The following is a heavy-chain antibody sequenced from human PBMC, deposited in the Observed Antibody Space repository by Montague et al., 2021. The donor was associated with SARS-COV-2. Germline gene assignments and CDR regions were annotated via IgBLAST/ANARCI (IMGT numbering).Heavy chain of an antibody. J-gene: IGHJ6*02. D-gene: IGHD2-8*01. CDR2: IYYSGST. CDR1: GGSISGFY. Sequence: SETLSLTCTVSGGSISGFYWSWIRQPPGKGLEWIGYIYYSGSTKXNPSLESRAAVSVDRSKNQVSLKLTSVTAADTAVYYCARLLRSCTNGVCRTYYYYALDVWGQGTTVTVSS. V-gene: IGHV4-59*01. CDR3: ARLLRSCTNGVCRTYYYYALDV.